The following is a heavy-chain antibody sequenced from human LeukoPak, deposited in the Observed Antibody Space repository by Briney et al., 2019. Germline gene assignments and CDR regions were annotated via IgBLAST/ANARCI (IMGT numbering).Heavy chain of an antibody. Sequence: GASVKVSCKASGYTFTSYGISWVRQAPGQGLEWMGGIIPIFGTANYAQKFQGRVTITTDESTSTAYMELSSLRSEDTAVYYCARSGIAAAGTGVHFYYYYYMDVWGKGTTVTVSS. D-gene: IGHD6-13*01. CDR2: IIPIFGTA. V-gene: IGHV1-69*05. CDR1: GYTFTSYG. J-gene: IGHJ6*03. CDR3: ARSGIAAAGTGVHFYYYYYMDV.